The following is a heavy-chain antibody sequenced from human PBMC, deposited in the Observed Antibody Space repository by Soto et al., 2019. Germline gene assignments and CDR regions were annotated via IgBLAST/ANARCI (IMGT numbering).Heavy chain of an antibody. V-gene: IGHV1-18*01. J-gene: IGHJ6*03. Sequence: ASVKVFCKASGGTFSSYGISWVRQAPGQGLEWMGWISAYNGNTNYAQKLQGRVTMTTDTSTSTAYMELRSLRSDDTAVYYCARELFYYMDVWGKGTTVTVSS. CDR1: GGTFSSYG. CDR3: ARELFYYMDV. CDR2: ISAYNGNT.